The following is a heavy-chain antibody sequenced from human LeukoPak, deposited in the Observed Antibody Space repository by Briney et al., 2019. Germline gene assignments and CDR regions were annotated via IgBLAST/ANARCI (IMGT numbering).Heavy chain of an antibody. J-gene: IGHJ6*03. V-gene: IGHV5-51*01. Sequence: GESLKISCKGSGYSFTSYWIGWVRQMPGKGLEWMGIIYPGDSDTRYSPSFQGQVTLSADKPISTAYLQWSSLKASDTALYYCARRDVVPAAPGGDYYYMDVWGKGTTVTVSS. CDR1: GYSFTSYW. CDR3: ARRDVVPAAPGGDYYYMDV. D-gene: IGHD2-2*01. CDR2: IYPGDSDT.